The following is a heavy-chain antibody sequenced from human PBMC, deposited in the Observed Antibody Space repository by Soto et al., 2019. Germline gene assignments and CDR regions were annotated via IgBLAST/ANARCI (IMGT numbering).Heavy chain of an antibody. D-gene: IGHD3-22*01. Sequence: QVQLVQSGAEVKKPGSSVKVSCKASGGTFSSYAISWVRQAPGQGLEWMGGIIPIFGTANYAQKFQGRVTITADKSTSTAYMELSSLRSEDTAVYYCSTYDSSGYYRKNFDYWGQGTLVTVSS. CDR1: GGTFSSYA. CDR2: IIPIFGTA. CDR3: STYDSSGYYRKNFDY. V-gene: IGHV1-69*06. J-gene: IGHJ4*02.